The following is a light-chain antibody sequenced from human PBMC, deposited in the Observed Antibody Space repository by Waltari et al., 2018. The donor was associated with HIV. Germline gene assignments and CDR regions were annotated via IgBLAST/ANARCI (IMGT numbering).Light chain of an antibody. V-gene: IGLV1-47*01. CDR1: SSNIGRNY. CDR2: RNN. J-gene: IGLJ3*02. Sequence: QSVLTPPPSASGTPGQRVTLSCSGSSSNIGRNYVNWYQQLPGTTPKLLIDRNNQRPSGVPDRFSGSKSGTSASLAISGLRSEDEADYYCAAWDDSLSGSWVFGGGTQVTVL. CDR3: AAWDDSLSGSWV.